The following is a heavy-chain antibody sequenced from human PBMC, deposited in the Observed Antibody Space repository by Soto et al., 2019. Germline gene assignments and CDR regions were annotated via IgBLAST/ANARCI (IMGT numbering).Heavy chain of an antibody. D-gene: IGHD3-10*01. CDR2: IYYSGTT. CDR3: ARRGYYGSGSYRLGSYYYYGMDV. Sequence: PSETLSLTCTVSGGSISSSSYYWGWIRHPPGKGLEWIGSIYYSGTTYYNPSLKSRVTISVDTSKNQFSLKLSSVTAADTAVYYCARRGYYGSGSYRLGSYYYYGMDVWGQGTTVTVSS. V-gene: IGHV4-39*01. J-gene: IGHJ6*02. CDR1: GGSISSSSYY.